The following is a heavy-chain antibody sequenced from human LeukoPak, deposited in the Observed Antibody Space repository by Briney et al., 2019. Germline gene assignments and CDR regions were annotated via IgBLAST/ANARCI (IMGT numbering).Heavy chain of an antibody. Sequence: GASVKVSCKASGYTFTSYDINWARQATGQGLEWMGWMNPNSGNTGYAQKFQGRVTMTRNTSISTAYMELSSLRSEDTAVYYCARRRMKNNNWFDPWGQGTLVTVSS. J-gene: IGHJ5*02. CDR1: GYTFTSYD. CDR3: ARRRMKNNNWFDP. CDR2: MNPNSGNT. V-gene: IGHV1-8*01.